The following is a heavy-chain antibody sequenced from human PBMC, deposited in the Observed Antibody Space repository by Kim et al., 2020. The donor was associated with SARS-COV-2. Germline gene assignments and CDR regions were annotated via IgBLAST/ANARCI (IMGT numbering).Heavy chain of an antibody. V-gene: IGHV4-31*02. D-gene: IGHD3-10*01. CDR3: ARGTPYKGSGG. J-gene: IGHJ4*02. Sequence: YYIPSLKSRVTISVDTSKNQFSLKLSSVTAADTAVYYCARGTPYKGSGGWGQGTLVTVSS.